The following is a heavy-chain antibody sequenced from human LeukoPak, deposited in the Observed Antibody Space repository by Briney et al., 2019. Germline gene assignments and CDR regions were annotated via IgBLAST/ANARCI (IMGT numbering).Heavy chain of an antibody. CDR1: GGSISSSSYY. CDR3: ARETSQKGAHYMDV. CDR2: IYYSGTT. Sequence: SETLSLTCTVSGGSISSSSYYWGWIRQPPGKGLEWIGSIYYSGTTHYNPSLESRVTISVDTSKNQFSLKLSSVTAADTAVYYCARETSQKGAHYMDVWGKGTTVTISS. J-gene: IGHJ6*03. V-gene: IGHV4-39*07. D-gene: IGHD3-16*01.